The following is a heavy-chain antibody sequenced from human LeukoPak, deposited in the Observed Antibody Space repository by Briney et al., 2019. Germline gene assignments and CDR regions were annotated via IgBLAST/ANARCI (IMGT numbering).Heavy chain of an antibody. CDR3: ARGPRRPAGYFIY. D-gene: IGHD3-9*01. J-gene: IGHJ4*02. V-gene: IGHV4-34*01. CDR1: GGSFSGYY. Sequence: PLETLSVTCAVYGGSFSGYYWSWIRQPPGKGLEWIGEINHSGSTNYNPSLKSRVTISVDTSKNQFSLKLSSVTAADTAVYYCARGPRRPAGYFIYWGQGTLDPVSS. CDR2: INHSGST.